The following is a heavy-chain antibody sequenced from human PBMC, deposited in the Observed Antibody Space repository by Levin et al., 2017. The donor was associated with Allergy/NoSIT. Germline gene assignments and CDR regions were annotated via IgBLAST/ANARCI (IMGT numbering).Heavy chain of an antibody. CDR1: GFTFSSYS. Sequence: GESLKISCAASGFTFSSYSMNWVRQAPGKGLEWVSSISSSSSYIYYADSVKGRFTISRDNAKNSLYLQMNSLRAEDTAVYYCARGQVGLWSGYYTPSDYYYYYGMDVWGQGTTVTVSS. D-gene: IGHD3-3*01. CDR2: ISSSSSYI. CDR3: ARGQVGLWSGYYTPSDYYYYYGMDV. V-gene: IGHV3-21*01. J-gene: IGHJ6*02.